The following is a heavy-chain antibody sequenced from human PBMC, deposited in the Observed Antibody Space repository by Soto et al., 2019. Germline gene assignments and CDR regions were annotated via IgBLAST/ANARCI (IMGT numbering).Heavy chain of an antibody. CDR1: GFISCNYW. D-gene: IGHD3-22*01. CDR3: VRDTTPYDESSDSWYDALDI. V-gene: IGHV3-7*03. CDR2: RNEDGTRE. J-gene: IGHJ3*02. Sequence: PGGSLRLSCEVSGFISCNYWMTWVRQAAGKGLGGGANRNEDGTRESYADSVRGRFTISRDNHKNSLSLQMDNLRAEDTAVYYCVRDTTPYDESSDSWYDALDIWGQGTKVTVSS.